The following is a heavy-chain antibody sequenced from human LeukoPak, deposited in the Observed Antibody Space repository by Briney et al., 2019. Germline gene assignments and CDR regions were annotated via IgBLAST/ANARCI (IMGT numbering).Heavy chain of an antibody. Sequence: PSETLSLTCAVYGGSFSGYYWSWIRQSPGKGLEWIGEINHSGSTNYNPSLKSRVTISVDTSKNQFSLKLSSVTAADTAVYYCARGRRGSGSYYRLPFDYWGQGTLVTVSS. CDR2: INHSGST. V-gene: IGHV4-34*01. CDR3: ARGRRGSGSYYRLPFDY. D-gene: IGHD3-10*01. J-gene: IGHJ4*02. CDR1: GGSFSGYY.